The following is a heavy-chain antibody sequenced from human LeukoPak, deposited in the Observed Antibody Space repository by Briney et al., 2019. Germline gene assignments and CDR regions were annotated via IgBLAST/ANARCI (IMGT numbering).Heavy chain of an antibody. CDR3: ALLLWFGELSG. Sequence: SETLSLTCTVSGGSISSGDYYWSWIRQPPGKGLEWIGYIYYSGSTCYNPSLKSRVTIPVDTSKNQFSLKLSSVTAADTAVYYCALLLWFGELSGWGQGTLVTVSS. V-gene: IGHV4-30-4*01. CDR2: IYYSGST. D-gene: IGHD3-10*01. CDR1: GGSISSGDYY. J-gene: IGHJ4*02.